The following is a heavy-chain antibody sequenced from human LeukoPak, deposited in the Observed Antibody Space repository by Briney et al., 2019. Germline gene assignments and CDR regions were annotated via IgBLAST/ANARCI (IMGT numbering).Heavy chain of an antibody. D-gene: IGHD2-15*01. CDR3: GRLTYCSGASCYLDY. J-gene: IGHJ4*02. CDR1: GYRFNSYW. Sequence: GESLKISCKGSGYRFNSYWIGWVRQMPGEGLEWMGLIYPGDSDTRYSLPFQGQHTISVDKSISTAYLQWSGLKASDTAMYYCGRLTYCSGASCYLDYWGQGTLVTVPS. CDR2: IYPGDSDT. V-gene: IGHV5-51*01.